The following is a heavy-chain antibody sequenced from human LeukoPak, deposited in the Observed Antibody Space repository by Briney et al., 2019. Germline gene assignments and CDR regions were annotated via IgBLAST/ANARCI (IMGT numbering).Heavy chain of an antibody. D-gene: IGHD3-22*01. CDR3: ATGYYYDSSGYWTLNY. J-gene: IGHJ4*02. CDR1: GYTLTELS. CDR2: FDPEDGET. V-gene: IGHV1-24*01. Sequence: ASVKVSCKVSGYTLTELSMHWVRQAPGKGLEWMGGFDPEDGETIYAQKFQGRVTMTEDTSTDTAYMELSSLRSEDTAVYYCATGYYYDSSGYWTLNYWGQGTLVTVSS.